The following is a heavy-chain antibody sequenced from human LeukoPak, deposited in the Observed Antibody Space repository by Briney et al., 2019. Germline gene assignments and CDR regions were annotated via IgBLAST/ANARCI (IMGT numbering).Heavy chain of an antibody. CDR3: ARARDRVPAAEFDY. J-gene: IGHJ4*02. V-gene: IGHV1-69*13. CDR2: IIPIFGTA. Sequence: SVNVSCKASGGTFSSYAISWVRQAPGQGLEWMGGIIPIFGTANYVQKFQGRVTITADESTSTAYMELSSLRSEDTAVYYCARARDRVPAAEFDYWGQGTLVTVSS. D-gene: IGHD2-2*01. CDR1: GGTFSSYA.